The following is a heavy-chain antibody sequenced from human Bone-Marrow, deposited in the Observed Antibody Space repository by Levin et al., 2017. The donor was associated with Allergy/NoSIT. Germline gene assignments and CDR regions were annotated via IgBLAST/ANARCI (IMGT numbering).Heavy chain of an antibody. CDR2: IFYGGGP. V-gene: IGHV4-59*11. CDR1: GGSIGTPY. Sequence: RSQTLSLTCTISGGSIGTPYWSWIRQTPGKELEWIGFIFYGGGPTYNPSINSRVTMSVDSSKNQVSLKLASVTAADTAIYYCERGENRYASAMIYWGQGIQVIVSS. D-gene: IGHD2-2*01. CDR3: ERGENRYASAMIY. J-gene: IGHJ4*02.